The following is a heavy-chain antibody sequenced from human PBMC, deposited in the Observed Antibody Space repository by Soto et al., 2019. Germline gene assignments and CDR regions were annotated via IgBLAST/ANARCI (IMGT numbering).Heavy chain of an antibody. CDR3: AAINWNDVGDY. CDR1: GFTFTSSA. D-gene: IGHD1-20*01. V-gene: IGHV1-58*01. CDR2: IVVGSGNT. Sequence: QMQLVQSGPEVKKPGTSVKVSCKASGFTFTSSAVQWVRQARGQRLEWIGWIVVGSGNTNYAQKFQERVTITRDMATSTAYMELSSLRSEDTAVYYCAAINWNDVGDYWGQGTLVTVSS. J-gene: IGHJ4*02.